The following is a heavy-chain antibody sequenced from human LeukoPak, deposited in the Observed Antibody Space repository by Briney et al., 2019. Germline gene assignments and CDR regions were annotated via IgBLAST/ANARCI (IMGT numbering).Heavy chain of an antibody. CDR2: INPNSGGT. CDR1: GYTLTELS. Sequence: ASVKVSCKVSGYTLTELSMHWVRQAPGQGLEWMGWINPNSGGTNYAQKFQGRVTMTRDTSISTAYMELSRLRSDDTAVYYCARRVREPVLGNWFDPWGQGTLVTVSS. CDR3: ARRVREPVLGNWFDP. J-gene: IGHJ5*02. D-gene: IGHD2-8*02. V-gene: IGHV1-2*02.